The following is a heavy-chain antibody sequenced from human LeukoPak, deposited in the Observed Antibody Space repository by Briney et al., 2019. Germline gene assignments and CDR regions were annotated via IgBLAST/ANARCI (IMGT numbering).Heavy chain of an antibody. Sequence: SVKVSCKASGGTFSSYAISWVRQAPGQGLKWMGGIIPIFGTANYAQKFQGRVTITTDESTSTAYMELSSLRSEDTAVYYCARNTLRIVGARGSTANFDYWGQGTLVTVSS. CDR2: IIPIFGTA. CDR1: GGTFSSYA. V-gene: IGHV1-69*05. CDR3: ARNTLRIVGARGSTANFDY. D-gene: IGHD1-26*01. J-gene: IGHJ4*02.